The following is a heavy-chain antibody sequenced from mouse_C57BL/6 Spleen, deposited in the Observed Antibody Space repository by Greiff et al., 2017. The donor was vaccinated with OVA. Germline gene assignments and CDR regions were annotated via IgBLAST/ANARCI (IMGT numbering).Heavy chain of an antibody. J-gene: IGHJ3*01. Sequence: QVQLQQSGAELVRPGASVTLSCKASGYTFTDSEMHWVKQTPVHGLEWIGAIDPETGGTAYNQKFTGKAILTADKSSSPAYMELRSLTSKDSAVYYCAVYGSSYGLAYWGQGTLVTVSA. CDR3: AVYGSSYGLAY. D-gene: IGHD1-1*01. CDR2: IDPETGGT. CDR1: GYTFTDSE. V-gene: IGHV1-15*01.